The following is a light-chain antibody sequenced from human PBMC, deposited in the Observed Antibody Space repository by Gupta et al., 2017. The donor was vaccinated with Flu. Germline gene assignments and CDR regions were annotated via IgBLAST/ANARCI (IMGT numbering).Light chain of an antibody. Sequence: EIVLTQSPATLSLSPGERATLSCRASQSVSSYLAWYQQKPGQAPRLIIYDASNRARGIPGRFSGSGSGKDFTLTISSLEHEDFAVYYWQQRSNLLTFGGGTKVEIK. V-gene: IGKV3-11*01. CDR2: DAS. J-gene: IGKJ4*01. CDR3: QQRSNLLT. CDR1: QSVSSY.